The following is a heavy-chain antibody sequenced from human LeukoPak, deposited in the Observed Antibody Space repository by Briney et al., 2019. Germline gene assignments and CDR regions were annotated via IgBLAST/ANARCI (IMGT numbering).Heavy chain of an antibody. Sequence: GASVKVSCKASGYTFTGYYMHWVRQAPGQGLEWMGWINPNSGGTNYAQKFQGRVTMTRDTSISTAYMELSRLRSDDTAVYYCAREDWVVAATLYYGMDVWGQGTTVTVSS. D-gene: IGHD2-15*01. CDR2: INPNSGGT. CDR3: AREDWVVAATLYYGMDV. V-gene: IGHV1-2*02. J-gene: IGHJ6*02. CDR1: GYTFTGYY.